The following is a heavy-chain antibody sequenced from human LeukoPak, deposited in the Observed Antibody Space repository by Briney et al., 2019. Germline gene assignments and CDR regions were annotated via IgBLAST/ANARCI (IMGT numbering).Heavy chain of an antibody. D-gene: IGHD3-22*01. CDR2: VHYSGST. J-gene: IGHJ4*02. CDR1: GGSISGYY. CDR3: ATYYSDSSAYVHYLDS. V-gene: IGHV4-59*03. Sequence: SETLSLTCTVSGGSISGYYWSWIRQPPEKGLEWIGYVHYSGSTNYYPSLKSRVIISVDTSKNQFSLKLSSVTAADTAVYYCATYYSDSSAYVHYLDSWGQGTLVTVSS.